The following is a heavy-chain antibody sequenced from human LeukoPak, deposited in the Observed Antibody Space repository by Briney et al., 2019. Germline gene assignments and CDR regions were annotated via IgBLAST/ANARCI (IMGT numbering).Heavy chain of an antibody. CDR3: ARAACRGGSCYSSYYYYMDV. CDR2: IYYSGST. CDR1: GGSVSINNYY. J-gene: IGHJ6*03. D-gene: IGHD2-15*01. V-gene: IGHV4-39*07. Sequence: SETLSLTCTVSGGSVSINNYYWAWIRQPPGKGLEWIANIYYSGSTYYNPSLRSRVTISINTSKNQFSLKLSSVTAADTAVFYCARAACRGGSCYSSYYYYMDVWGKGTTVTVSS.